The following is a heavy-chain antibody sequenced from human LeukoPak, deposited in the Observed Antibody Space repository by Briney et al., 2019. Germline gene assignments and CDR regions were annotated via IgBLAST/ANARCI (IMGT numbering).Heavy chain of an antibody. J-gene: IGHJ4*02. CDR2: ISWNSGSI. CDR1: GFTFDDYA. D-gene: IGHD1-26*01. CDR3: AKGVGATTAYYFDY. Sequence: GGSLRLSCAASGFTFDDYAMHWVRRAPGKGLEWVSGISWNSGSIGYADSVKGRFTISRDNAKNSLYLQMNSLRAEDMALYYCAKGVGATTAYYFDYWGQGTLVTVSS. V-gene: IGHV3-9*03.